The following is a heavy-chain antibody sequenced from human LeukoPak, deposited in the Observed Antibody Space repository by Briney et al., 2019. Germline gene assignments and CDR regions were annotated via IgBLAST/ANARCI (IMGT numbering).Heavy chain of an antibody. D-gene: IGHD2-21*01. Sequence: PGGSLTLSCAASGFTFSTYSMNWVPQAPGKGLEWVSYISSSGSLIHDSDSVKGRFTIPRDNAKNSLYLQMNTLRADDTAVYYCVRVGIASTDDNWFDSWGQGTLVTVSS. J-gene: IGHJ5*01. CDR3: VRVGIASTDDNWFDS. V-gene: IGHV3-48*01. CDR2: ISSSGSLI. CDR1: GFTFSTYS.